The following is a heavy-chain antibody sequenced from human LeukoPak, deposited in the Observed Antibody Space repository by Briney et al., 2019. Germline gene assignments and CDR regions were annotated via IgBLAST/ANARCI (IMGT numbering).Heavy chain of an antibody. CDR2: IYYSGST. CDR3: ARGCTAAGFLRYRYFDY. V-gene: IGHV4-39*07. CDR1: GGSISSSSYY. D-gene: IGHD6-19*01. Sequence: SETLSLTCTVSGGSISSSSYYWGWIRQPPGKGLEWIGSIYYSGSTYYNPSLKSRFTISVDTSENQFSLKLSSVTAADTAVYYCARGCTAAGFLRYRYFDYWGQGTLVTVSS. J-gene: IGHJ4*02.